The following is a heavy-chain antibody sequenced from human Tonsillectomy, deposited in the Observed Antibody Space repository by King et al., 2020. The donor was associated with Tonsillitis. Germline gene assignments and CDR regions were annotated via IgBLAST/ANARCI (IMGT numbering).Heavy chain of an antibody. D-gene: IGHD3-3*01. CDR1: GFTFSSYS. CDR3: ARHDDXXYGMXV. J-gene: IGHJ6*04. CDR2: ISSSSFYI. V-gene: IGHV3-21*01. Sequence: VQLVESGGGLVKPGGSLRLSCAASGFTFSSYSMNWVRQAPGKGMEWVSSISSSSFYIYYADSVKGRFTISRNNAKNSLSLQLNSLRAEDTAVYYCARHDDXXYGMXVWGXXTTVTVSX.